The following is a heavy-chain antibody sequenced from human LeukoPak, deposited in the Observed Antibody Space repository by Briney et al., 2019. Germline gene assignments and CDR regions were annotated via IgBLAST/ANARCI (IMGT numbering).Heavy chain of an antibody. D-gene: IGHD2-2*02. CDR3: ARFDCSSTSCYKSYNYGMDV. J-gene: IGHJ6*02. Sequence: GGSLKISCKGSGYSSSSYWIGWVRQMPGKGLEWMGIIYPGDSDTTYSPSFQGQVTISADKSISTAYLQWSSLKASDTAMYYCARFDCSSTSCYKSYNYGMDVWGQGTTVTVSS. CDR1: GYSSSSYW. V-gene: IGHV5-51*01. CDR2: IYPGDSDT.